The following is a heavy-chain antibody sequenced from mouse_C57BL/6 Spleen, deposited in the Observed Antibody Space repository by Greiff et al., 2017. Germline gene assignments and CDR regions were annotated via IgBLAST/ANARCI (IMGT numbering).Heavy chain of an antibody. CDR3: ARYVSLMTTASWYFDV. CDR2: IDPSDSET. V-gene: IGHV1-52*01. J-gene: IGHJ1*03. D-gene: IGHD1-1*01. CDR1: GYTFTSYW. Sequence: QVQLQQSGAELVRPGSSVKLSCKASGYTFTSYWMHWVKQRPIQGLEWIGNIDPSDSETHYNQKFKYKATLTVDKSSSTAYMQLSSLTSEDSAVYYCARYVSLMTTASWYFDVWGTGTTVTVSS.